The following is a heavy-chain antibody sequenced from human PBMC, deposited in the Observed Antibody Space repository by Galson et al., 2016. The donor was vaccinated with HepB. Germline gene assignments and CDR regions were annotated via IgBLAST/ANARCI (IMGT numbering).Heavy chain of an antibody. V-gene: IGHV4-39*01. CDR1: GGSISSSSYY. Sequence: SETLSLTCTVSGGSISSSSYYWGWIRQPPGKGLEWIGSIYYSGSTYYNPSLKSRVTISVDTSKTQFSLKLSSVTAADTAVYYCAKGYCISTSCYEAHWGQGTLVTVSS. CDR2: IYYSGST. D-gene: IGHD2-2*01. CDR3: AKGYCISTSCYEAH. J-gene: IGHJ4*02.